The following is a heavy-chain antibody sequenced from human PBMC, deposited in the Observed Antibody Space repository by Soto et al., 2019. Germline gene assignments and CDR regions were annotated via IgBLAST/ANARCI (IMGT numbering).Heavy chain of an antibody. V-gene: IGHV4-31*03. J-gene: IGHJ4*02. CDR1: GGSIGSGGYY. CDR3: ARERHDYYDSSGYLDY. D-gene: IGHD3-22*01. Sequence: SETLSLTCTVSGGSIGSGGYYWSWIRQHPGKGLEWIGYIYYSGSTYYSPSLKSRVTISVDTSKNQFSLKLSSVTAADTAVYYCARERHDYYDSSGYLDYWGQGTLVT. CDR2: IYYSGST.